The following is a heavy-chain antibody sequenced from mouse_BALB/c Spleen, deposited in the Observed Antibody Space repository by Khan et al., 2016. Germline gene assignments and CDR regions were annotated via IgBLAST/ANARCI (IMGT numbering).Heavy chain of an antibody. CDR3: ERSSNWDGFDY. CDR2: ISYSGST. Sequence: EVQLQESGPGLVTPSQSLSLTCTVTDYSITSDYACNWIRQFPGNRVEWVGYISYSGSTIYNPSLKSRISLTRDTSNNQFFLQLTTVTTEDAATYYCERSSNWDGFDYWDQGTLVTVSA. D-gene: IGHD4-1*01. CDR1: DYSITSDYA. J-gene: IGHJ3*01. V-gene: IGHV3-2*02.